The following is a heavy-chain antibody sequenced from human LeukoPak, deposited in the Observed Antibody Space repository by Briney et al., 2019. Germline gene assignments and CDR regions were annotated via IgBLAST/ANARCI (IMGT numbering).Heavy chain of an antibody. J-gene: IGHJ4*02. CDR1: GYTFTSYD. D-gene: IGHD6-13*01. V-gene: IGHV1-8*01. CDR2: MNPNSGNT. Sequence: ASVKVSCKASGYTFTSYDINWVRQATGQGLEWMGWMNPNSGNTGYAQKFQGRVTMIRNTSISTAYIELSSLRSEDTAVYYCARGQIAAAGTFVYWGQGTLVTVSS. CDR3: ARGQIAAAGTFVY.